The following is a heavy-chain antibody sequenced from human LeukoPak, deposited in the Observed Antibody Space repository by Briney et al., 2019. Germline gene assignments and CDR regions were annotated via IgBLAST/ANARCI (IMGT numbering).Heavy chain of an antibody. CDR2: VKTKADGGTT. D-gene: IGHD3/OR15-3a*01. CDR1: GFTFRTAW. Sequence: GGSLRLSXAGSGFTFRTAWMIWVRQAPGKGLEWVGRVKTKADGGTTDYAAPVKGRFTITRDDSKNTVHLQMNSLKTEDTAVYYCTTEDFWGQGTLVTVSS. J-gene: IGHJ3*01. CDR3: TTEDF. V-gene: IGHV3-15*01.